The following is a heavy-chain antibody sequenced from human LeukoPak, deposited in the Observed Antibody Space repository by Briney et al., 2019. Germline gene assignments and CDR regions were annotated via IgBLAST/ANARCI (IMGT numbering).Heavy chain of an antibody. V-gene: IGHV1-18*01. J-gene: IGHJ4*02. CDR2: ISAYNGDT. D-gene: IGHD5-24*01. Sequence: GASVKVSCKASGYTFTNYDISWVRQAPGQGLEWMGWISAYNGDTNYAQKLQGRVTLTTGTSTSTAYMELRSLRSDDTAVYYCSRDGDGYTNGNFEFWGQGTLVTVSS. CDR3: SRDGDGYTNGNFEF. CDR1: GYTFTNYD.